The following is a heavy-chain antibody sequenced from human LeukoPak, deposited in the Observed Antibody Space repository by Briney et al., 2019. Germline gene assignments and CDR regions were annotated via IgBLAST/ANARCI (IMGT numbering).Heavy chain of an antibody. CDR3: ARVATYYDSSGYNSGYFDY. D-gene: IGHD3-22*01. CDR1: GFTFSSYW. V-gene: IGHV3-74*01. CDR2: INTDGSST. J-gene: IGHJ4*02. Sequence: GGSRRLSCAASGFTFSSYWMHWVRQAPGKGLVWVSRINTDGSSTTYADSVKGRFTISRDNAKNTLYLQMNSLRAEDTAVYYCARVATYYDSSGYNSGYFDYWGQGTLVTVSS.